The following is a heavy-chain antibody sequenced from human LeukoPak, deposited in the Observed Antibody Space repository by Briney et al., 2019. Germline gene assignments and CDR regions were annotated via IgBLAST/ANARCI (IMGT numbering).Heavy chain of an antibody. CDR1: GGSISSYY. V-gene: IGHV4-59*08. Sequence: SETLSLTCTVSGGSISSYYWSWIRQPPGKGLEWIGYIYYSGITNYNPSLKSRVTISVDTSKNQFSLKLSSVTAADTAVYYCARHLGYYDSSGYYYVERAFDYWGQGTLVTVSS. J-gene: IGHJ4*02. D-gene: IGHD3-22*01. CDR3: ARHLGYYDSSGYYYVERAFDY. CDR2: IYYSGIT.